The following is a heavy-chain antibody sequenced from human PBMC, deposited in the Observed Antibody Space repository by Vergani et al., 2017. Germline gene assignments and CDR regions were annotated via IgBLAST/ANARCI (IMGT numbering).Heavy chain of an antibody. J-gene: IGHJ4*02. Sequence: VQLVESGGGLVKPGGSLRLSCAASGFTFTSYYMHWVRQAPGQGLEWMGIINPSGGSTSYAQKFQGRVTMTRDTSTSTVYMELSSLRSEDTAVYYCARPYSGYEGYYFDYWGQGTLVTVSS. CDR1: GFTFTSYY. CDR3: ARPYSGYEGYYFDY. D-gene: IGHD5-12*01. CDR2: INPSGGST. V-gene: IGHV1-46*01.